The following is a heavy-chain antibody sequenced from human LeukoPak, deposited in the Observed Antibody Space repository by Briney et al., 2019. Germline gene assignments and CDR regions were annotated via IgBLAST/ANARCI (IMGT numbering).Heavy chain of an antibody. V-gene: IGHV3-64*01. CDR1: GFTFSSYA. Sequence: GGSLRLSCAASGFTFSSYAMHWVRQAPGKGLEYVSAISSNGGSTYYANSVKGRFTISRDNSKNTLYLQMGSLRAEDMAVYYCARAVLLWFGESYYGMDVWGQGTTVTVSS. J-gene: IGHJ6*02. D-gene: IGHD3-10*01. CDR3: ARAVLLWFGESYYGMDV. CDR2: ISSNGGST.